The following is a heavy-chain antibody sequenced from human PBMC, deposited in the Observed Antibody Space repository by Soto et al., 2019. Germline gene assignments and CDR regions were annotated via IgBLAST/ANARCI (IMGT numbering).Heavy chain of an antibody. CDR3: GKVLIGATRHADVDS. CDR2: VYYDEST. J-gene: IGHJ4*02. V-gene: IGHV4-39*01. D-gene: IGHD2-15*01. Sequence: QVQLQESGPGLLEPLETLSLTCSVSGVSLNSGHYYWVWVRQSPGKGLAWIASVYYDESTYYNPSLKSLVTISIDKPRNQFSLTLKSVTAADTAVYYCGKVLIGATRHADVDSWGQGARVT. CDR1: GVSLNSGHYY.